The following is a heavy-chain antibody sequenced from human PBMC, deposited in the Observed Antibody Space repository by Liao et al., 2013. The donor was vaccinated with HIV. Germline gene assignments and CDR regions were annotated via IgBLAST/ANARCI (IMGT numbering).Heavy chain of an antibody. CDR2: IYFSGRT. D-gene: IGHD4-17*01. J-gene: IGHJ3*02. CDR3: AREGAWDGDHDAFDI. Sequence: QVQLQESGPGLVKPSQTLSLTCTVSGDSISSGDYYWSWIRQPPGKGLEWIGYIYFSGRTYDNPSLKSRVLISVDTSKNQFSLKLSSVTAADTAVYYCAREGAWDGDHDAFDIWGQGTMVTVSS. V-gene: IGHV4-30-4*08. CDR1: GDSISSGDYY.